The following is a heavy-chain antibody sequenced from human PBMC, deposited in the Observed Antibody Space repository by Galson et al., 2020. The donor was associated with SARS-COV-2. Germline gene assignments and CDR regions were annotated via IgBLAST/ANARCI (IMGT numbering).Heavy chain of an antibody. CDR2: MNPNSGNT. D-gene: IGHD6-13*01. Sequence: ASVKVSCKASGYTFTSYDINWVRQATGQGLEWMGWMNPNSGNTGYAQKFQGRVTMTRNTSISTAYMELSSLTSEDTAVYYCATAAAGLYNYYYYMGVWGKGTTVTVSS. CDR1: GYTFTSYD. J-gene: IGHJ6*03. CDR3: ATAAAGLYNYYYYMGV. V-gene: IGHV1-8*01.